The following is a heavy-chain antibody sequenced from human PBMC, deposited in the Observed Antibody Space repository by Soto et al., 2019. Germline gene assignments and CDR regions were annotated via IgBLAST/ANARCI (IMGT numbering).Heavy chain of an antibody. CDR3: ARGVGSGTYYNQYNWFDP. V-gene: IGHV4-59*01. Sequence: SETLSLTCTVSGGSISSYYWSWIRQPPGKGLEWIGYIYYSGSTNYNPSLKSRVTISVDTSKNQFSLKLSSVTAADTAVYYCARGVGSGTYYNQYNWFDPWGQGTLVTVSS. D-gene: IGHD3-10*01. CDR1: GGSISSYY. CDR2: IYYSGST. J-gene: IGHJ5*02.